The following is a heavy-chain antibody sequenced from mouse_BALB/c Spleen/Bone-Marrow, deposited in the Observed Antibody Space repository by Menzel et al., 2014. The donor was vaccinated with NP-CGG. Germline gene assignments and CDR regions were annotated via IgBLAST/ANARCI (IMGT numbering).Heavy chain of an antibody. V-gene: IGHV1-18*01. CDR2: INPYNGGT. D-gene: IGHD2-4*01. CDR1: GYSFTGYS. Sequence: EVQLQQSGPELVKPGASMKISCKASGYSFTGYSMNWVKQSQGKNLEWIGLINPYNGGTSYNQKFKGKATMTVDKSSSTAYMELLSLTSEDSAVYYCARDYDYGNYAMDYWGQGTSVTVSS. J-gene: IGHJ4*01. CDR3: ARDYDYGNYAMDY.